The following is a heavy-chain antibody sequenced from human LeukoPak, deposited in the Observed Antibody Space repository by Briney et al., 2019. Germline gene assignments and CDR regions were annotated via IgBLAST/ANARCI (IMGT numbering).Heavy chain of an antibody. CDR3: ARARYQLHYYFDY. D-gene: IGHD2-2*01. CDR2: MNPNSANT. CDR1: GYTFISYD. V-gene: IGHV1-8*01. Sequence: ASVKVSCKASGYTFISYDINWVRQAPGQGLEWMGWMNPNSANTGYAEKFQGRVGMTRDTSISTAYMELSRLRSDDTAVYYCARARYQLHYYFDYWGQGTLVTVSS. J-gene: IGHJ4*02.